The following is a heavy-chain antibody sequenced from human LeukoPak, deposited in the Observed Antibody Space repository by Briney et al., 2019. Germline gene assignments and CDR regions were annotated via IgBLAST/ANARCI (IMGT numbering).Heavy chain of an antibody. CDR2: IYHSGST. Sequence: PSQTLSLTCAVSGGSISSCGYSWSWIRQPPGKGLEWIGYIYHSGSTYYNPSLKSRVTISVDRSKNQFSVKLSSVTAADTAVYYCARTYPNSGSVDYWGQGTLVTVSS. J-gene: IGHJ4*02. V-gene: IGHV4-30-2*01. CDR1: GGSISSCGYS. D-gene: IGHD1-26*01. CDR3: ARTYPNSGSVDY.